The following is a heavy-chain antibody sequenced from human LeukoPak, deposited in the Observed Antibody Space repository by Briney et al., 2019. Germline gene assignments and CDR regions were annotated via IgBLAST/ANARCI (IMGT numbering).Heavy chain of an antibody. V-gene: IGHV4-39*07. J-gene: IGHJ4*02. Sequence: SETLSLTCTVSGGSISSSSYYWGWIRQPPGKGLEWIGSIYYSGSTYYNPSLKSRVTISVDTSKNQFSLKLSSVTAADTAVYYCARGYYGSGNIDYWGQRTLVTVSS. CDR2: IYYSGST. D-gene: IGHD3-10*01. CDR1: GGSISSSSYY. CDR3: ARGYYGSGNIDY.